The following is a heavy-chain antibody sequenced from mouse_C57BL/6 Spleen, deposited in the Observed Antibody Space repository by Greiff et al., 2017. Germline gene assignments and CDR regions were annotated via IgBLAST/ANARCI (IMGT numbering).Heavy chain of an antibody. V-gene: IGHV2-6*01. Sequence: VKVVESGPGLVAPSQSLSITCTVSGFSLTSYGVDWVRQSPGKGLEWLGVIWGVGSTNYNSALKSRLSISKDNSKSQVFLKMNSLQTDDTAMYYCATQTAQARFAYWGQGTLVTVSA. D-gene: IGHD3-2*02. CDR2: IWGVGST. J-gene: IGHJ3*01. CDR1: GFSLTSYG. CDR3: ATQTAQARFAY.